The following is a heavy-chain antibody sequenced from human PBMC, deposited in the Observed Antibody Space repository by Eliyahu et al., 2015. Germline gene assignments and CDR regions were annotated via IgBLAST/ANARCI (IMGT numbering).Heavy chain of an antibody. CDR3: ARDDSNAALDN. CDR1: GFTXXSXG. CDR2: ISFDETDT. D-gene: IGHD2-21*01. V-gene: IGHV3-30*03. J-gene: IGHJ4*02. Sequence: QVHLVESGGGVVQPGRSLSLSCAXSGFTXXSXGMXWVRQAPGKGLVWVAFISFDETDTYYSDSVKGRFIVSRDNSKDILYLQMNSLRVEDTAIYYCARDDSNAALDNWGQGTLVTVSS.